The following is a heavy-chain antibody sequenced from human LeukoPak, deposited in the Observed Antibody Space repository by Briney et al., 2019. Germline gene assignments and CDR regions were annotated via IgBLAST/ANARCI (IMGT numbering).Heavy chain of an antibody. J-gene: IGHJ3*02. V-gene: IGHV1-2*02. CDR3: ATWGTKNTFDI. D-gene: IGHD3-16*01. CDR1: GHTFTAYY. CDR2: INPASGGT. Sequence: ASVKVSCKTSGHTFTAYYMHWMRQAPGQGLEWMGWINPASGGTNYAQKFQGRVTMTRDTYISTAYMELSRLRSDDTAVYYCATWGTKNTFDIWGQGTMVTVSS.